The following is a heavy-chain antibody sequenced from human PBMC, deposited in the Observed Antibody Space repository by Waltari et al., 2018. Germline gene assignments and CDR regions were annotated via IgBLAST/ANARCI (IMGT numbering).Heavy chain of an antibody. CDR2: IWDDGSNK. J-gene: IGHJ6*02. CDR3: ARVEYYDFWSGYFSGVPYYYGMDV. D-gene: IGHD3-3*01. Sequence: QVQLVESGGGVVQPGRSLRLSCAASGFTFSSYGMHWVRQAPGKGLARVAVIWDDGSNKYYADSVKGRFTISRDNSKNTLYLQMNSLRAEDTAVYYCARVEYYDFWSGYFSGVPYYYGMDVWGQGTTVTVSS. V-gene: IGHV3-33*01. CDR1: GFTFSSYG.